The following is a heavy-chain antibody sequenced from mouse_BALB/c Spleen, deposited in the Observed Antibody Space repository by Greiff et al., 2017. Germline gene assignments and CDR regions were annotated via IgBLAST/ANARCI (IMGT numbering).Heavy chain of an antibody. CDR1: GFTFTDYY. CDR2: IRNKANGYTT. D-gene: IGHD2-3*01. Sequence: EVKLMESGGGLVQPGGSLRLSCATSGFTFTDYYMSWVRQPPGKALEWLGFIRNKANGYTTEYSASVKGRFTISRDNSQSILYLQMNTLRAEDSATYYCARVTYDGYYGYYAMDYWGQGTSVTVSS. J-gene: IGHJ4*01. CDR3: ARVTYDGYYGYYAMDY. V-gene: IGHV7-3*02.